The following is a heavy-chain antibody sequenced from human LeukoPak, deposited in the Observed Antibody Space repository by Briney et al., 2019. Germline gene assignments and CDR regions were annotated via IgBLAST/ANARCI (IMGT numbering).Heavy chain of an antibody. CDR2: MNPNSGNT. D-gene: IGHD2-2*01. J-gene: IGHJ6*03. Sequence: ASVKVSCKASGYTFTSYDINWVRQATGQGLEWMGWMNPNSGNTGYAQKFQGRVTITRNTSISTAYMELSSLRSEDTAVYYCARMRYQLLWGYYYYYMDVWGKGTTVTVSS. V-gene: IGHV1-8*03. CDR3: ARMRYQLLWGYYYYYMDV. CDR1: GYTFTSYD.